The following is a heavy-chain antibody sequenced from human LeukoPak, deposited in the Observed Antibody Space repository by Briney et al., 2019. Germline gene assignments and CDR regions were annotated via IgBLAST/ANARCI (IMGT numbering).Heavy chain of an antibody. CDR2: ISWNSGSI. D-gene: IGHD6-13*01. CDR1: GFTFSSYA. Sequence: GGSLRLSCAASGFTFSSYAMSWVRQAPGKGLEWVSGISWNSGSIGYADSVKGRFTISRDNAKNSLYLQMNSLRAEDTALYYCAKDINPVIAAAANVFDPWGQGTLVTVSS. CDR3: AKDINPVIAAAANVFDP. V-gene: IGHV3-9*01. J-gene: IGHJ5*02.